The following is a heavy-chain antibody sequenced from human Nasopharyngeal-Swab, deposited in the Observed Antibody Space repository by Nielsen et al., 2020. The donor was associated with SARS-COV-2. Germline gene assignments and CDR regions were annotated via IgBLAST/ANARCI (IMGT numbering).Heavy chain of an antibody. V-gene: IGHV3-72*01. CDR1: GFTFSDHY. CDR2: TRNKANSYTT. D-gene: IGHD6-19*01. Sequence: GGSLRLSCAASGFTFSDHYMDWVRQAPGKGLEWVGRTRNKANSYTTEYAASVKGRFTISRDDSKNSLYLQMNSLKTEDTAVYYCARVRDTVAAYYFDYWGQGTLVTVSS. CDR3: ARVRDTVAAYYFDY. J-gene: IGHJ4*02.